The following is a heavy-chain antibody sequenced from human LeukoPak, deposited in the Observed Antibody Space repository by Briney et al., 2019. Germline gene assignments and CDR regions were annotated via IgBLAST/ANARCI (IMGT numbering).Heavy chain of an antibody. CDR1: GYTLTELS. J-gene: IGHJ6*02. D-gene: IGHD3-9*01. CDR3: RGILTGRTYYGMDV. V-gene: IGHV1-24*01. CDR2: FDPEDGET. Sequence: ASVTVSCKVSGYTLTELSMHWVRQAPGKGLEWMGGFDPEDGETIYAQKFQGRVTMTEDTSTDTAYMELSSLRSEDTAVYYCRGILTGRTYYGMDVWGQGTTVTVSS.